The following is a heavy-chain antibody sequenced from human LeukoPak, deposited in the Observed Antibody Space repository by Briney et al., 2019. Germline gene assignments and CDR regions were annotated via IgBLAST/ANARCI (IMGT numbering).Heavy chain of an antibody. D-gene: IGHD4-17*01. CDR1: DFTFSIFG. CDR3: ARSTGTVTKGGFDY. J-gene: IGHJ4*02. CDR2: ISSSSSYI. V-gene: IGHV3-21*01. Sequence: GGSLRLSCAASDFTFSIFGMNWVRQPPGKGLEWVSSISSSSSYIYYANSVKGRFTISRDNAKNSLYLQMNSLRAEDTAVYYCARSTGTVTKGGFDYWGQGTLVTVSS.